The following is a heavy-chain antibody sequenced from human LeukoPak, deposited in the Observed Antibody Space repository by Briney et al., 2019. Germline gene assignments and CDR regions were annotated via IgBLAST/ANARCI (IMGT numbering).Heavy chain of an antibody. CDR1: GGSFSGYY. V-gene: IGHV4-34*01. CDR3: ARRKVRGVIDY. CDR2: INHSGST. D-gene: IGHD3-10*01. J-gene: IGHJ4*02. Sequence: PSETLSLTCAVYGGSFSGYYWSWLRQPPGKGLEWIGEINHSGSTNYNPSLKSRVTISVDTSKNQSSLKLSSVTAADTAVYYCARRKVRGVIDYWGQGTLVTVSS.